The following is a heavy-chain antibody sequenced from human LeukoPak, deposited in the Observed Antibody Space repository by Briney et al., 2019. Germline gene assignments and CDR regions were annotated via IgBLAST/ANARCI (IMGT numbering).Heavy chain of an antibody. Sequence: GASVKVSCKASGYTFTSYGISWVRQAPGQGLEWMGWISAYNGNTNYAQKLQGRVTMTTDTSTSTAYMELRSLRSEDTAVYYCARGKVTTLMYYYYGMDVWGQGTTVTVSS. J-gene: IGHJ6*02. CDR1: GYTFTSYG. CDR2: ISAYNGNT. CDR3: ARGKVTTLMYYYYGMDV. D-gene: IGHD4-17*01. V-gene: IGHV1-18*01.